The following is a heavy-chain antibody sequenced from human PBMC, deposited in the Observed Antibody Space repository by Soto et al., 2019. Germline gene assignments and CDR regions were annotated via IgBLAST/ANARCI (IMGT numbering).Heavy chain of an antibody. D-gene: IGHD5-18*01. J-gene: IGHJ5*02. CDR3: VRSRRLGYSYPRGNWFDP. V-gene: IGHV1-69*01. Sequence: QVQLVQSGAEVKKPGSSVKVSCKASGGTFSSYAISWVRQAPGQGLEWMGGIIPIFGTANYAQKFQGRVTITAEECTRTAYRERGSLRSEDTAVYYCVRSRRLGYSYPRGNWFDPWGEGTLVTVSS. CDR2: IIPIFGTA. CDR1: GGTFSSYA.